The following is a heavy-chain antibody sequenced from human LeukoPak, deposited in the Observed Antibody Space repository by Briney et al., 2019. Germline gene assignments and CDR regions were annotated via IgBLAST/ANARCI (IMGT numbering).Heavy chain of an antibody. CDR3: AKTKIVATFLDY. V-gene: IGHV3-23*01. D-gene: IGHD5-12*01. CDR1: GFTFSSYA. CDR2: ISDSADST. J-gene: IGHJ4*02. Sequence: GGSLRLSCAPSGFTFSSYAMSWVRQAPGKGLEWVSGISDSADSTYYADSVKGRFTISRDNSKNTLYLQMNSLRAEDTAIYYCAKTKIVATFLDYWGQGTLVTVSS.